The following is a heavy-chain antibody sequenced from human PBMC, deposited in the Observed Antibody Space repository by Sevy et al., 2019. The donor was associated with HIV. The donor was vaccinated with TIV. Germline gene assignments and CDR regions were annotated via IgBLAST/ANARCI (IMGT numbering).Heavy chain of an antibody. Sequence: GGSLRLSCAASGFTFSNAWMSWVRQAPGKGLEWVGRIKSKTDGGTTDYAAPVKGRFTISRVDSKNTLYLQMNSLKTEDTAVYYCTTDSTQPLIVGATWSDAFDIWGQGTMVTVSS. CDR2: IKSKTDGGTT. J-gene: IGHJ3*02. D-gene: IGHD1-26*01. V-gene: IGHV3-15*01. CDR3: TTDSTQPLIVGATWSDAFDI. CDR1: GFTFSNAW.